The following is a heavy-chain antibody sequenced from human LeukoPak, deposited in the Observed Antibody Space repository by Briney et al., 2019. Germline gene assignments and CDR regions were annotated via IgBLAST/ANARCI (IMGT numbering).Heavy chain of an antibody. CDR3: AREPDILTGYYHIDY. D-gene: IGHD3-9*01. CDR2: IYSSGGT. Sequence: SETLSLTCTVSGDSISSGGYCWNWFRQHPGKGLEWIGYIYSSGGTFYNPSLKSRVTISVDTSWNQFSLRLGSVTAADTAVYYCAREPDILTGYYHIDYWGQGTLVTVSS. J-gene: IGHJ4*02. V-gene: IGHV4-31*03. CDR1: GDSISSGGYC.